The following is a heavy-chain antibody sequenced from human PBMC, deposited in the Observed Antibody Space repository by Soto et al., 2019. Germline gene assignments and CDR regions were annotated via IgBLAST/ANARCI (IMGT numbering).Heavy chain of an antibody. CDR3: AKDKTLYSVYSHYGMHX. Sequence: GGSLRLSCAASGFTFSSYGMHWVRQAPGKGLEWVAVISYDGSNKYYADSVKGRFTISRDNSKNTLYLQMNSLRAEDTAVYYCAKDKTLYSVYSHYGMHXWGQGTTVTVS. CDR2: ISYDGSNK. V-gene: IGHV3-30*18. CDR1: GFTFSSYG. D-gene: IGHD6-13*01. J-gene: IGHJ6*02.